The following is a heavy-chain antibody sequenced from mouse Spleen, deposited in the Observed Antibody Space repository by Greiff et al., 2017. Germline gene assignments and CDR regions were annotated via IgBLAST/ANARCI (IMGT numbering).Heavy chain of an antibody. J-gene: IGHJ4*01. D-gene: IGHD2-1*01. Sequence: EVKLVESGGGLVKLGGSLKLSCAASGFTFSSYYMSWVRQTPEKRLEWVATISSGGGSTYYPDSVKGRFTISRDNAKNTLYLQMSSLNSEDTAVYYCARVGYYGNYGDYWGQGTSVTVSS. CDR3: ARVGYYGNYGDY. CDR1: GFTFSSYY. V-gene: IGHV5-9*04. CDR2: ISSGGGST.